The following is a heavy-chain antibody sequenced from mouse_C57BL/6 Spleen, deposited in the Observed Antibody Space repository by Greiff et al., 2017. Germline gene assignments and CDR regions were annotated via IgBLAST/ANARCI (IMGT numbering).Heavy chain of an antibody. V-gene: IGHV1-22*01. J-gene: IGHJ2*01. Sequence: EVKVVESGPELVKPGASVKMSCKASGYTFTDYNMHWVKQSHGKSLEWIGYINPNNGGTSYNQKFKGKATLTVNKSSSTAYMELRSLTSEDSAVYYCARVIVAFDYWGQGTTLTVSS. D-gene: IGHD1-1*01. CDR2: INPNNGGT. CDR1: GYTFTDYN. CDR3: ARVIVAFDY.